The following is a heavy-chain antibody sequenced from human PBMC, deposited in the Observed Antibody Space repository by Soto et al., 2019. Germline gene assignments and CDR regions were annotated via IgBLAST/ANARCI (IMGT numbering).Heavy chain of an antibody. CDR1: GYTSTSYA. Sequence: GASVKVSCKASGYTSTSYAISWVRQAPGQGLEWMGGIIPIFGTANYAQKFQGRVTITADESTSTAYMELSSLRSEDTAVYYCASSGPERKVLPYRTESYYFDYWGQGTLVTVSS. CDR3: ASSGPERKVLPYRTESYYFDY. CDR2: IIPIFGTA. D-gene: IGHD2-15*01. J-gene: IGHJ4*02. V-gene: IGHV1-69*13.